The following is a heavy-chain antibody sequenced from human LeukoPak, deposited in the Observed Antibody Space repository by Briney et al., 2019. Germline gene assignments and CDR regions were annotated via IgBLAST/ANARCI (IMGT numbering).Heavy chain of an antibody. Sequence: GGSLRLSCAASGFTFSSYGMNWVRQAPGKGLEWVSSISSSSTYIYYGDSVKGRFTISRDNAKNSLYLQMNSLRAEDTAVYYCARAGRTGSNDGGYWGQGTLVTVSS. CDR2: ISSSSTYI. CDR3: ARAGRTGSNDGGY. J-gene: IGHJ4*02. CDR1: GFTFSSYG. D-gene: IGHD2-8*01. V-gene: IGHV3-21*01.